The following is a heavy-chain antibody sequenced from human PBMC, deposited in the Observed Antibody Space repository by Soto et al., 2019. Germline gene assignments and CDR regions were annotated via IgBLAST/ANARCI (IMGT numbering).Heavy chain of an antibody. CDR3: ARDLVVVITTSMNFDY. CDR1: GYTFTGYY. Sequence: GASVKVSCKASGYTFTGYYMHWVRQAPGQGLEWMGWINPNSGGTNYAQKFQGWVTMTRDTSISTAYMELSRLRSDDTAVYYCARDLVVVITTSMNFDYWGQGTLVTVSS. J-gene: IGHJ4*02. D-gene: IGHD3-22*01. CDR2: INPNSGGT. V-gene: IGHV1-2*04.